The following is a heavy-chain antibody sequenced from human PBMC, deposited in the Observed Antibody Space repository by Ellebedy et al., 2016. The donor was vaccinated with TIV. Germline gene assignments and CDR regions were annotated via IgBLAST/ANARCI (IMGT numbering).Heavy chain of an antibody. V-gene: IGHV3-15*01. Sequence: GGSLRLSCVASGFTFSNAWMSWVRQAPGKGLEWVGRIKSKTDGGTTDYAAPVKGRFTISRDDSKNTLYLQMNSLKTEDTAVYYCTTDRITMIPMDGWFDPWGQGTLVTVSS. J-gene: IGHJ5*02. CDR3: TTDRITMIPMDGWFDP. CDR1: GFTFSNAW. D-gene: IGHD3-22*01. CDR2: IKSKTDGGTT.